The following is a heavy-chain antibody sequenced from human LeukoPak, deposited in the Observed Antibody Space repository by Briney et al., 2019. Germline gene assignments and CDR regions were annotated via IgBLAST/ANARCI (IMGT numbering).Heavy chain of an antibody. D-gene: IGHD4-23*01. CDR1: GFSLSNYW. J-gene: IGHJ4*02. CDR3: VRGNDYGGPHY. Sequence: GGSLRVSCAASGFSLSNYWMHWVRQAPGKGLVWVSRIDRDGSKINYADSVKGRFSISRDNGKNTLFLQMNSLRAEDAAVYYCVRGNDYGGPHYWGQGTLVTVSS. CDR2: IDRDGSKI. V-gene: IGHV3-74*01.